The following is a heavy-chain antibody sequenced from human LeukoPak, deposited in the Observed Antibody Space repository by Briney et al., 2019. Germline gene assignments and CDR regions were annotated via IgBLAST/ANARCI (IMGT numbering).Heavy chain of an antibody. V-gene: IGHV4-39*07. J-gene: IGHJ5*02. Sequence: SETLSLTCIVSGDSITSSSYFWGWIRQPPGKGLEWIGSIYYSGSTSYNPSLQSRVTMSVDTSKNQFSLKLNSVTAADTAVYYCARDEGFQTRFDPWGQGTLVTVSS. CDR3: ARDEGFQTRFDP. CDR1: GDSITSSSYF. CDR2: IYYSGST. D-gene: IGHD2/OR15-2a*01.